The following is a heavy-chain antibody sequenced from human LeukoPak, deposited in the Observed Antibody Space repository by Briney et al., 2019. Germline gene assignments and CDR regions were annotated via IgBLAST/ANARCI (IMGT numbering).Heavy chain of an antibody. D-gene: IGHD4-17*01. J-gene: IGHJ3*01. V-gene: IGHV1-18*01. CDR1: GYTFTSYG. CDR3: AKAFDYGDSLNDAFDF. CDR2: ISAYNGNT. Sequence: ASVKVSCKASGYTFTSYGISWVRQAPGQGLEWMGWISAYNGNTNYAQKLQGRVTMTTDTSTSTAYMELRSLRAEDTAVYYCAKAFDYGDSLNDAFDFWGQGTMVTVSS.